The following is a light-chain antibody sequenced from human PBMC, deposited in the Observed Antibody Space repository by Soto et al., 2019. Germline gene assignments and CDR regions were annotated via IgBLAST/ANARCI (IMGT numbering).Light chain of an antibody. Sequence: DIQMTQSPSTLSASVGDRVTITCRASQSIRNWLAWYQQKPGQAPKLLIYGASSLEGGVPSRFSGSGSGTDFTLTISSLQPDDFATYYCQQYNSSAFTFGPGTKLDIK. CDR2: GAS. J-gene: IGKJ3*01. CDR3: QQYNSSAFT. V-gene: IGKV1-5*03. CDR1: QSIRNW.